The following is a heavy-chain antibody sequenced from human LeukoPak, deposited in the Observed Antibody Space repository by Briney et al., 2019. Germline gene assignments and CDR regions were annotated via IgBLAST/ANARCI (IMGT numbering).Heavy chain of an antibody. J-gene: IGHJ6*04. D-gene: IGHD4-17*01. CDR2: ISSSSNYT. CDR1: GFTYSDYY. CDR3: ARDPTTVTTSYGMDV. V-gene: IGHV3-11*06. Sequence: GGSLRLSCAPSGFTYSDYYMSWLRQAPGKGLEWVSYISSSSNYTNYADSVKGRFTISRDNAKNSLYLQMNSLRAEDTAVYYCARDPTTVTTSYGMDVGGKGTTVTVSS.